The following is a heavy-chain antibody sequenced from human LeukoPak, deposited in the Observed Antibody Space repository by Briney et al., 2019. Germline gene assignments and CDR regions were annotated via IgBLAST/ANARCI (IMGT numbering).Heavy chain of an antibody. V-gene: IGHV3-30*02. D-gene: IGHD3-10*01. CDR1: VFTSSSYG. CDR3: AKMVWVGESTNDY. J-gene: IGHJ4*02. Sequence: GGSLRLSCAARVFTSSSYGMHCVRPAPGKGVEWETFKYSDGSNKYYADPVKGRFTISRDNSKNTLYLQMSSLRAEDTAVYYCAKMVWVGESTNDYWGQGTLVTVSS. CDR2: KYSDGSNK.